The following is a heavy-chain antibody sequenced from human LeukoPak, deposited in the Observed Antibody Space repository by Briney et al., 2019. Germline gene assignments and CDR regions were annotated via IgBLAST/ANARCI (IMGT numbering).Heavy chain of an antibody. CDR2: ISGSGGST. CDR1: GGTFSSYA. J-gene: IGHJ4*02. D-gene: IGHD3-22*01. CDR3: AKGSGGYYYVPFDY. V-gene: IGHV3-23*01. Sequence: SCRASGGTFSSYAMSWVRQAPGKGLEWVSAISGSGGSTYYADSVKGRFTISRDNSKNTLYLQMNSLRAEDTAVYYCAKGSGGYYYVPFDYWGQGTLVTVSS.